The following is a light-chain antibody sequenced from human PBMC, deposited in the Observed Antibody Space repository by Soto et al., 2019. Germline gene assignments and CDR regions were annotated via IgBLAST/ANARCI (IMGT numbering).Light chain of an antibody. CDR1: QSLSSSS. CDR2: GAS. Sequence: EIVLTQSPGTLSMSPGERATLSCRASQSLSSSSLAWYQQKPGQAPRLLISGASSRAADIPDRFSGSGSGTDFTLTISSLEPEDSAVYYCQQRHMWPITFGQGTRLEIK. V-gene: IGKV3D-20*02. CDR3: QQRHMWPIT. J-gene: IGKJ5*01.